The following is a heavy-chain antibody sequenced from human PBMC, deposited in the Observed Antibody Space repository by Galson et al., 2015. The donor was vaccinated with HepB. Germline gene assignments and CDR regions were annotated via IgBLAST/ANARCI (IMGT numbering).Heavy chain of an antibody. CDR1: GGSISSYY. CDR3: ARGAMVRPRHWFDP. J-gene: IGHJ5*02. Sequence: SETLSLTCTVSGGSISSYYWSWIRQPPGKGLEWIGYIYYSGSTNYNPSLKSRVTISVDTSKNQFSLKLSSVTAADTAVYYCARGAMVRPRHWFDPWGQGTLVTVSS. V-gene: IGHV4-59*01. CDR2: IYYSGST. D-gene: IGHD3-10*01.